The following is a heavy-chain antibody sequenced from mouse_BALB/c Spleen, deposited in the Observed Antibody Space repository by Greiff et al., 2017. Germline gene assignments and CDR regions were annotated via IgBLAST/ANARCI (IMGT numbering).Heavy chain of an antibody. V-gene: IGHV1S81*02. CDR2: INPSNGGT. CDR1: GYTFTSYY. CDR3: TRVGYLHGFAY. Sequence: VQLQQSGAELVKPGASVKLSCKASGYTFTSYYMYWVKQRPGQGLEWIGGINPSNGGTNFNEKFKSKATLTVDKSSSTAYMQLSSLTSEDSAVYYCTRVGYLHGFAYWGQGTLVTVSA. D-gene: IGHD2-1*01. J-gene: IGHJ3*01.